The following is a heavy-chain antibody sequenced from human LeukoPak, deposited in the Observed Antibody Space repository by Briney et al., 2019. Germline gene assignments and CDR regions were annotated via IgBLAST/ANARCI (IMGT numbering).Heavy chain of an antibody. V-gene: IGHV4-30-4*01. CDR1: GGSISSGDYY. CDR3: ARHTRVDTARWHYYYYMDV. D-gene: IGHD5-18*01. CDR2: FYYSGST. J-gene: IGHJ6*03. Sequence: PSETLSLTCTVSGGSISSGDYYWSWIRQPPGKGLEWIGYFYYSGSTYYNPSLRSRVTISVDTSKNQFSLKLSSVTAADTAVYYCARHTRVDTARWHYYYYMDVWGKGTTVTVSS.